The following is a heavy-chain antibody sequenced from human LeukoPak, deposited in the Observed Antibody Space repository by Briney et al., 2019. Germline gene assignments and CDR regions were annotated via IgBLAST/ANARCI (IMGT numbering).Heavy chain of an antibody. CDR2: ISGSGGSI. Sequence: GSLRLSCVASGFTFSSYAINWVRQAPGKGLEWVSVISGSGGSIYYADSVKGRFTISRDNSKNTLYLQMNSLRAEDTAVYYCARRAGAYSHPYDYWGQGTLVTVSS. J-gene: IGHJ4*02. CDR3: ARRAGAYSHPYDY. D-gene: IGHD4/OR15-4a*01. CDR1: GFTFSSYA. V-gene: IGHV3-23*01.